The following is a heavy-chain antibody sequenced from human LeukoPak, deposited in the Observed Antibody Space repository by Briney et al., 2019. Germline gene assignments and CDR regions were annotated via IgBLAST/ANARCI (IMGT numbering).Heavy chain of an antibody. V-gene: IGHV4-39*07. Sequence: PSETLSLTCTVSGGSISSSSYYWGWIRQPPGKGLEWIGSIYYSGSTYYNPSLKSRVTISVDTSKNQFSLKLSSVTAADTAVYYCARDQFVVVTANWFDPWGQGTLVTVSS. D-gene: IGHD2-21*02. CDR1: GGSISSSSYY. CDR3: ARDQFVVVTANWFDP. J-gene: IGHJ5*02. CDR2: IYYSGST.